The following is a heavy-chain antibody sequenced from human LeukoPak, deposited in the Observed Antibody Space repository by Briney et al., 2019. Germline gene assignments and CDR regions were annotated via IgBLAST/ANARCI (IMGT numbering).Heavy chain of an antibody. D-gene: IGHD6-6*01. Sequence: SETLSLTCTVSGGSISSGDYYWSWIRQPPGKGLEWIGYIYYSGSTYYNPSLKSRVTISVDTSKNQFSLKLSSVTAADTAVYYCARRGPAARSPFFDYWGQGTLVTVSS. V-gene: IGHV4-30-4*01. CDR3: ARRGPAARSPFFDY. CDR1: GGSISSGDYY. J-gene: IGHJ4*02. CDR2: IYYSGST.